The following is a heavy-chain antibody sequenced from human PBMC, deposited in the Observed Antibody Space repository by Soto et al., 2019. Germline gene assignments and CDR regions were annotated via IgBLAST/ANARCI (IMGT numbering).Heavy chain of an antibody. CDR2: IYYSGST. D-gene: IGHD4-4*01. V-gene: IGHV4-39*01. CDR1: GGSISSSSYY. Sequence: SETPSLTCTVSGGSISSSSYYWGWIRQPPGKGLEWIGSIYYSGSTYYNPSLKSRVTISVDTSKNQFSLKLSSVTAADTAVYYCARRGYSNQELDYWGQGTLVTVSS. J-gene: IGHJ4*02. CDR3: ARRGYSNQELDY.